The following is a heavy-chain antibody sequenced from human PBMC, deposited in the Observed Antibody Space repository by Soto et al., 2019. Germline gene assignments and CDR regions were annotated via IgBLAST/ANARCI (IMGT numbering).Heavy chain of an antibody. V-gene: IGHV4-61*01. J-gene: IGHJ5*02. CDR2: IYYSGST. Sequence: PSVTLPLTCTVSGGSVSSGSYYWSWIRQPPRKGLEWIGYIYYSGSTNYNPSLKSRVTISVDTSKNQFSLKLSSVTAADTAVYYCARADYDFWSGYGQNWFDPWGRGTLVTVSS. D-gene: IGHD3-3*01. CDR3: ARADYDFWSGYGQNWFDP. CDR1: GGSVSSGSYY.